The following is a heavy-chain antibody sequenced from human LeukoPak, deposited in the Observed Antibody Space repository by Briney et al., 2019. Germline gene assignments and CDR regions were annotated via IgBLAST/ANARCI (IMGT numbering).Heavy chain of an antibody. D-gene: IGHD4-11*01. CDR2: IYYSGST. CDR3: ARATYSNYIDY. CDR1: GGSISSYY. V-gene: IGHV4-59*01. J-gene: IGHJ4*02. Sequence: SETLSLTCTVSGGSISSYYWSWIRQPPEKGLEWIGYIYYSGSTNYNPSLKSRVTISVDTSKNHFSLKLSSVTAADTAVYYCARATYSNYIDYWGQGTLVTVSS.